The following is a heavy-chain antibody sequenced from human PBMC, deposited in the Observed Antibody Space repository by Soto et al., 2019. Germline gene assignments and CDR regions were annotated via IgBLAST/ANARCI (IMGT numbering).Heavy chain of an antibody. CDR1: GYSFTIDV. D-gene: IGHD3-10*01. CDR3: ASGVTLVRGVIHTPYFDY. J-gene: IGHJ4*02. CDR2: ISAYNGNT. V-gene: IGHV1-18*01. Sequence: ASVKVSCKASGYSFTIDVSSWGRHTTGQGLEWMGWISAYNGNTNYAQKLQGRVTMTTDTSTSTAYMELRSLRSDDTAVYYCASGVTLVRGVIHTPYFDYWGQGTPVTVSS.